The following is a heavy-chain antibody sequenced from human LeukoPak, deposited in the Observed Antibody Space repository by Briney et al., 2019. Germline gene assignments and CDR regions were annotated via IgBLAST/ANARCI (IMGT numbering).Heavy chain of an antibody. J-gene: IGHJ4*02. D-gene: IGHD5-24*01. CDR2: IIPIFGTA. CDR3: ARGWMSRDGYNNDY. CDR1: GGTFSSYA. Sequence: ASVKVSCKASGGTFSSYAISWVRQAPGQGLEWMGGIIPIFGTANYAQKFQGRVTMTRNTSISTAYMELSSLRSEDTAVYYCARGWMSRDGYNNDYWGQGTLVTVSS. V-gene: IGHV1-69*05.